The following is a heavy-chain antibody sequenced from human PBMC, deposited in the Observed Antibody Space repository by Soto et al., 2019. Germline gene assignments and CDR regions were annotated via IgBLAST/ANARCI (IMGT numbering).Heavy chain of an antibody. CDR3: TRGPTTVTTC. V-gene: IGHV3-49*04. CDR2: IRSKAYGGTT. CDR1: GFTFGDYA. D-gene: IGHD4-17*01. J-gene: IGHJ4*02. Sequence: PGGSLRLSCTASGFTFGDYAMSWVRQAPGKGLEWVGFIRSKAYGGTTEYAASVKGRFTISRDDSKSIAYLQMNSLKTEDTAVYYCTRGPTTVTTCWGQGTPVTVYS.